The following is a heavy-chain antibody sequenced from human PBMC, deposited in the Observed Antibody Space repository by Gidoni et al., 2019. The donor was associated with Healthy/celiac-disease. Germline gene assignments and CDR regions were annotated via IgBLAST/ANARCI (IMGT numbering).Heavy chain of an antibody. CDR2: IYYSGST. CDR3: ARQGYSYGAPVDY. J-gene: IGHJ4*02. CDR1: GGSISSSSYY. D-gene: IGHD5-18*01. V-gene: IGHV4-39*01. Sequence: QLQLRQSGPGLVKPSETLSLPCTVSGGSISSSSYYWGWIRQPPGKGLEWIGSIYYSGSTYYNPSLKSRVTISVDTSKNQFSLKLSSVTAADTAVYYCARQGYSYGAPVDYWGQGTLVTVSS.